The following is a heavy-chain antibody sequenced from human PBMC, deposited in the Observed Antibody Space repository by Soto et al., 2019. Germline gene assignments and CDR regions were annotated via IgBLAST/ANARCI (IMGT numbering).Heavy chain of an antibody. CDR3: ARVSAGYDYY. J-gene: IGHJ4*02. D-gene: IGHD5-12*01. CDR2: INHSGST. Sequence: PSETLSLTCAVYGGSFSGYYWSWFRQPPGRGLEWIGEINHSGSTNYNPSLKSRVTISVDTSKNQFSLKLSSVTAADTAVYYCARVSAGYDYYWGQGTLVTVSS. CDR1: GGSFSGYY. V-gene: IGHV4-34*01.